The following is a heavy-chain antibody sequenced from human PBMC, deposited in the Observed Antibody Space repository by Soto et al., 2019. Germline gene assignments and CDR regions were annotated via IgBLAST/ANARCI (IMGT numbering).Heavy chain of an antibody. V-gene: IGHV1-8*01. CDR2: MNPNSGNT. CDR1: GYTFTSYD. D-gene: IGHD3-16*02. J-gene: IGHJ4*02. Sequence: QVQLVQSGAEVKKPGASVKVSCKASGYTFTSYDINWVRQATGQGLEWMGWMNPNSGNTGYAQTFQGRVTMTRNTSISTVYMELSSLRSEDTAVYYCARGGHYDYIRGSYRSSFDNWGQGTLVTVSS. CDR3: ARGGHYDYIRGSYRSSFDN.